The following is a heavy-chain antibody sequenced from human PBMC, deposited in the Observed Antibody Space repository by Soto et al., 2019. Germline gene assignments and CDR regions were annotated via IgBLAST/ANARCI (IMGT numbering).Heavy chain of an antibody. CDR3: ARGSIPSRGVLGF. Sequence: PSETLSLTCTVSGGSISSSSYYWGWIRQPPGKGLEWIGSIYYSGSTYYNPSLKSRVTITVDTAKSQFSLWLNSVTAADSAVYYCARGSIPSRGVLGFWGEGTQVTVSS. J-gene: IGHJ4*02. D-gene: IGHD2-2*02. CDR1: GGSISSSSYY. V-gene: IGHV4-39*02. CDR2: IYYSGST.